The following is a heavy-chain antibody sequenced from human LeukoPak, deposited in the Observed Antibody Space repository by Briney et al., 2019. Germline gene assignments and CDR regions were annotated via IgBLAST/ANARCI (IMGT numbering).Heavy chain of an antibody. CDR2: INTYIGNT. V-gene: IGHV1-18*01. CDR1: GYTFTSHG. CDR3: ARDDYYDGSGYYTL. Sequence: ASVKVSCKASGYTFTSHGFSWVRQAPGQGLEWMGWINTYIGNTNYAQKFQGRVTVTTDTSTSTAYMELRSLRSDDTAVYYCARDDYYDGSGYYTLWGQGTLVTVSS. D-gene: IGHD3-22*01. J-gene: IGHJ1*01.